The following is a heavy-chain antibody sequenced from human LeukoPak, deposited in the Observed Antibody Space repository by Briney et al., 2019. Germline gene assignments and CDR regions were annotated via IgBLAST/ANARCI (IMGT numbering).Heavy chain of an antibody. J-gene: IGHJ4*02. CDR1: GFTFSSYA. CDR3: ARSLGYYDSSGIRGDY. D-gene: IGHD3-22*01. Sequence: GMSLRLSCAASGFTFSSYAIHWVRQAPGKGLEWVAVISSDGSNKYYADSVKGRFTISRDNSKNTLYLQMNSLRAEDTAVYYCARSLGYYDSSGIRGDYWGQGALVTVSS. V-gene: IGHV3-30-3*01. CDR2: ISSDGSNK.